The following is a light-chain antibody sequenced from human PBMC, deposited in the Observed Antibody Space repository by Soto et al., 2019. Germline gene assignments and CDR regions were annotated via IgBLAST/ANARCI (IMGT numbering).Light chain of an antibody. J-gene: IGKJ4*01. CDR1: QGISSY. CDR3: QQLNSYTLT. CDR2: AAS. Sequence: IQLTQSPSSLSAYVGDRVNITCRASQGISSYLAWYQQKPGKAPKLLIYAASTLQSGVPSRFSGSGSGTDFTLTISSLQPEDFATYYCQQLNSYTLTFGGETKVDIK. V-gene: IGKV1-9*01.